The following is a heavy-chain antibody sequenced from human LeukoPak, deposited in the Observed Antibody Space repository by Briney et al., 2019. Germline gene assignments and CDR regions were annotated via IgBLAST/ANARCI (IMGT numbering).Heavy chain of an antibody. Sequence: PGGSLRLSCAASGFTFSSYAIQWVRQAPGEGLEYVSAISSNGGSTYYADSMKVEFTISKDNSKNTLYLHTGSLTVENMAVYYGGRRASYYGDSMDYWGQGTLVTVYS. CDR2: ISSNGGST. J-gene: IGHJ4*02. D-gene: IGHD4-17*01. CDR3: GRRASYYGDSMDY. CDR1: GFTFSSYA. V-gene: IGHV3-64*02.